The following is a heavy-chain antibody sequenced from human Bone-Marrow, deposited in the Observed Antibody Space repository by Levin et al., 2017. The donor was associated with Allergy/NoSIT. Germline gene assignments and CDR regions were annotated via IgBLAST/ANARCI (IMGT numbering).Heavy chain of an antibody. J-gene: IGHJ6*02. CDR2: IRSKTFGGTA. V-gene: IGHV3-49*04. Sequence: GGSLRLSCTPSGFIFGDFAVSWVRQAPGKELEWVGFIRSKTFGGTADYAASVQGRFSISRDDSKNIAYLHLNSLKSEDTAVYYCTRFGELSNYYYYFGMDVWGQGTAVTVSS. D-gene: IGHD3-10*01. CDR1: GFIFGDFA. CDR3: TRFGELSNYYYYFGMDV.